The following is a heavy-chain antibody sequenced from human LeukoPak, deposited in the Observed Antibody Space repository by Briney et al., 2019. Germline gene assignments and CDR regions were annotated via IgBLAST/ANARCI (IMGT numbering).Heavy chain of an antibody. D-gene: IGHD6-13*01. J-gene: IGHJ3*02. V-gene: IGHV3-21*01. Sequence: PGGSLRLSCAASGFTFSSYSMNWVRQAPGKGLEWVSSISSSSSYIYYADSVKGRFTISRDNAKNTLYLQMNSLRAEDTAVHYCARVGIAAADAFDIWGQGTMVTVSS. CDR2: ISSSSSYI. CDR1: GFTFSSYS. CDR3: ARVGIAAADAFDI.